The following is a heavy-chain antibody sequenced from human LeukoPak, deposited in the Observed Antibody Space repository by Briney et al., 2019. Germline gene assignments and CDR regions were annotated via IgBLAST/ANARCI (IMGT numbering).Heavy chain of an antibody. CDR1: GGSFSGYY. CDR2: IYYSGST. Sequence: PSETLSLTCAVYGGSFSGYYWSWIRQPPGKGLEWIGYIYYSGSTNYNPSLKSRVTISVDTSKNQFSLKLSSVTAADTAVYYCAREVGGYEAYFDYWGQGTLVTVSS. CDR3: AREVGGYEAYFDY. D-gene: IGHD5-12*01. V-gene: IGHV4-59*01. J-gene: IGHJ4*02.